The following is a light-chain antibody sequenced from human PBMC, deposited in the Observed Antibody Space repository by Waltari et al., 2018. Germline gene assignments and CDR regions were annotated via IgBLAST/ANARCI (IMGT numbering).Light chain of an antibody. Sequence: QSALTQPASVSGSPGQSVTIFCVGTSNDVAGYNSVSWYQEHPGQAPRFIIYDVSDRPSGVSDRFSGSKSGNTASLTISGLQAEDEADYYCSSQSSNDVVLFGGGTKLTVL. CDR2: DVS. CDR1: SNDVAGYNS. J-gene: IGLJ2*01. V-gene: IGLV2-14*01. CDR3: SSQSSNDVVL.